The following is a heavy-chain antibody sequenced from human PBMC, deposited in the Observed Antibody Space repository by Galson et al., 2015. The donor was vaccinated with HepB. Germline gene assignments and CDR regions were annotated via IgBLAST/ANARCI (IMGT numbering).Heavy chain of an antibody. D-gene: IGHD3-9*01. CDR2: MSIDGSIA. V-gene: IGHV3-30-3*01. J-gene: IGHJ4*02. CDR3: AKDFQWNFDL. CDR1: GLTFSSTT. Sequence: SLRLSCAASGLTFSSTTIHWVRQAPGKGLEWVAVMSIDGSIAYYADSVRGQFTISRDNSKNRLFLQMDGLRPEDTAMYYCAKDFQWNFDLWGQGTLVTVSS.